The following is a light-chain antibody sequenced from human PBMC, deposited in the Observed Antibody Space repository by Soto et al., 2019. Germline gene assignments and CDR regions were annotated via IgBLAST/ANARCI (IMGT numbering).Light chain of an antibody. CDR2: EVS. CDR1: SSDVGGYNY. V-gene: IGLV2-8*01. J-gene: IGLJ2*01. Sequence: QSVLTQPASVSGSPGQSITISCTGTSSDVGGYNYVSWYQQHPGRAPKLMIYEVSKRPSGVPDRFSGSKSGSTASLTVSGLQPEDEADYYCSSYAGSSNLGVFGGGTKVTVL. CDR3: SSYAGSSNLGV.